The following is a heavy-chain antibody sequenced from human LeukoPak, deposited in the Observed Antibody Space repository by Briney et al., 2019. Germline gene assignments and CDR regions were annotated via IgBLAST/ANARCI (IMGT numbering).Heavy chain of an antibody. CDR2: ISYDGTNK. V-gene: IGHV3-30*03. J-gene: IGHJ4*02. D-gene: IGHD2-15*01. CDR3: ATVGGSADY. Sequence: GGSLRLSCAASGFTFSTYAIHWVRQAPGKGPEWVAVISYDGTNKYYSDSVRGRLAISRDNPKNTLYLQMNNLRPGDTAVYYCATVGGSADYWGQGTLVSVSS. CDR1: GFTFSTYA.